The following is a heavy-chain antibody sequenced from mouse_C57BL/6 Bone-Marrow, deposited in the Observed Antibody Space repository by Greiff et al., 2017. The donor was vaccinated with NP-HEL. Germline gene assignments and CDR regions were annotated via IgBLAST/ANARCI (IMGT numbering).Heavy chain of an antibody. D-gene: IGHD1-1*01. CDR1: GYSITRGYY. J-gene: IGHJ3*01. CDR2: ISYDGSN. Sequence: EVQLQESGPGLVKPSQSLSLTCSVTGYSITRGYYWNWIRQFPGNKLEWMGYISYDGSNNYNPSLKNRISITRDTSKNQFFLKLNSVTTEDTATYYCAREGYYGSSSFAYWGQGTLVTVSA. CDR3: AREGYYGSSSFAY. V-gene: IGHV3-6*01.